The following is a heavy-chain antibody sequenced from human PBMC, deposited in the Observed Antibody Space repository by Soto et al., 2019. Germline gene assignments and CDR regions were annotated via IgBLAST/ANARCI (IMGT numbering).Heavy chain of an antibody. CDR1: GYRFSSYW. CDR3: ARQGSNGAYYYYGMDV. V-gene: IGHV5-51*01. D-gene: IGHD2-8*01. J-gene: IGHJ6*02. Sequence: GESLKISCKGSGYRFSSYWIAWVRQMPGKGLEWVGIIYPGDSDTRYSPSFQGQVTFSVDKSNNTAYLQWSSLKASDTAMYYCARQGSNGAYYYYGMDVWGQGTAVTVSS. CDR2: IYPGDSDT.